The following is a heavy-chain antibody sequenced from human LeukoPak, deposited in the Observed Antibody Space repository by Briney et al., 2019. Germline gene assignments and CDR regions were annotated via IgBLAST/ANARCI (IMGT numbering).Heavy chain of an antibody. CDR2: IYHSGST. CDR1: GYSISSGYY. D-gene: IGHD3-16*02. V-gene: IGHV4-38-2*02. J-gene: IGHJ4*02. CDR3: ARYDVWGSYRAFDY. Sequence: SETLSLTCTVSGYSISSGYYWGWIRQPPGKGLEWIGSIYHSGSTYYNPSLKSRVTISVDTSKNQFSLKLTSVTAADTAVYYCARYDVWGSYRAFDYWGQGTLVTVSS.